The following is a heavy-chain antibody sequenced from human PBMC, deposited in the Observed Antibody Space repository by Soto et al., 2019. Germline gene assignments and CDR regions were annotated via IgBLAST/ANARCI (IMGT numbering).Heavy chain of an antibody. CDR3: ARAPSSAARYYYYYYMDV. Sequence: QVQLVESGGGVVQPGRSLRLSCAASGFTFSSYGMHWVRQAPGKGLEWVAVIWYDGSNKYYADSVKGRFTISRDNSKNPLYLQMNSLRAEDTAVYYCARAPSSAARYYYYYYMDVWGKGTTVTVSS. CDR2: IWYDGSNK. D-gene: IGHD6-6*01. J-gene: IGHJ6*03. CDR1: GFTFSSYG. V-gene: IGHV3-33*01.